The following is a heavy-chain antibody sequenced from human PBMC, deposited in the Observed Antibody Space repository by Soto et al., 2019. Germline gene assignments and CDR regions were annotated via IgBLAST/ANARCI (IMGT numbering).Heavy chain of an antibody. J-gene: IGHJ6*02. CDR2: IIPTFGTA. CDR3: AGAPSAGLRFLEWLLGGMDV. Sequence: SVKVSCKASGGTFSSYAISWVRQAPGQGLEWMGGIIPTFGTANYAQKFQGRVTITADKSTSTAYMELSSLRSEDTAVYYCAGAPSAGLRFLEWLLGGMDVWGQGTTVTVSS. CDR1: GGTFSSYA. V-gene: IGHV1-69*06. D-gene: IGHD3-3*01.